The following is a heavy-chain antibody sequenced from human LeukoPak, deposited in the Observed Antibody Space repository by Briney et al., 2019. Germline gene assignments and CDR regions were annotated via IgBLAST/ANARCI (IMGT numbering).Heavy chain of an antibody. CDR3: ARGRTGAAALDF. D-gene: IGHD2-2*01. Sequence: SEALSLTCAVYGGSFSGHYWNLIRQAPGKGPEWIVESTHTGSTNFNPSLKSRVTISVDTSKNQFYLKLTSVSAADTAVYHCARGRTGAAALDFWGQGTLVTVSS. CDR1: GGSFSGHY. V-gene: IGHV4-34*01. CDR2: STHTGST. J-gene: IGHJ4*02.